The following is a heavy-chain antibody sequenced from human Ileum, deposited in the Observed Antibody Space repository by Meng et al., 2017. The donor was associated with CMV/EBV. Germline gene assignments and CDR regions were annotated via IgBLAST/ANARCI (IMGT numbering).Heavy chain of an antibody. J-gene: IGHJ4*02. CDR3: AREENTVNQFEY. Sequence: GRRRESAQGLGRPSGTRSPTCAASGGSISTYYWTWVRQPAGKGLEWIGRINAGGSTNDNPSLKSRVTMSVDTSKNQFSLKVTSVTAADTAVYYCAREENTVNQFEYWGQGTLVTVSS. V-gene: IGHV4-4*07. CDR2: INAGGST. D-gene: IGHD4-17*01. CDR1: GGSISTYY.